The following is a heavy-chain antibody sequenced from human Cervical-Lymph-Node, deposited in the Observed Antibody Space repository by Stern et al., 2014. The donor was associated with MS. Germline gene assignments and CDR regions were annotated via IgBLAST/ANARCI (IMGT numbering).Heavy chain of an antibody. CDR3: AKATSVAAAGTWFDY. CDR2: ISGSGGST. D-gene: IGHD6-13*01. J-gene: IGHJ4*02. CDR1: GFTFSSYA. Sequence: EVQLVQSGGGLVQPGGSLRLSCAVSGFTFSSYAVGWVRQAPGKGLEWVSGISGSGGSTYYAESVKGRFTISRDNSKNKVYLQMNSLRAEDTAVYYCAKATSVAAAGTWFDYWGQGTLVTVSS. V-gene: IGHV3-23*04.